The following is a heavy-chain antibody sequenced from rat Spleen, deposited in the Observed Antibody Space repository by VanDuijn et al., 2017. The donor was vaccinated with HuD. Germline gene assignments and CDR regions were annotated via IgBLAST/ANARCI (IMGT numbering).Heavy chain of an antibody. Sequence: EVQLVESGGGLVQPGRSLKLSCVASGFTFSSFWMYWIRQAPGKGLEWVSSINSDGGSTYYPDSVKGRFTISRNNAEDTVYLQMNSLRSEDTATYYCTREETLYWYFDFWGPGTMVTVSS. CDR3: TREETLYWYFDF. V-gene: IGHV5-58*01. CDR2: INSDGGST. D-gene: IGHD3-4*01. CDR1: GFTFSSFW. J-gene: IGHJ1*01.